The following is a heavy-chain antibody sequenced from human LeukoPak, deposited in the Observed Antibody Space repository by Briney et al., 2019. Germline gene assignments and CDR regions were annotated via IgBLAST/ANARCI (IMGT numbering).Heavy chain of an antibody. J-gene: IGHJ5*02. CDR3: AKDERPDRRTYYYDSSGYSRDPWFDP. CDR1: GFSFSTYS. CDR2: ISASGGDT. V-gene: IGHV3-23*01. Sequence: GGSLRLSCAASGFSFSTYSFSWVRQAPGKGLEWVSGISASGGDTFYADSVKGRFTISRDNSKNTLYLQMNSLRAEDTAVYYCAKDERPDRRTYYYDSSGYSRDPWFDPWGQGTLVTVSS. D-gene: IGHD3-22*01.